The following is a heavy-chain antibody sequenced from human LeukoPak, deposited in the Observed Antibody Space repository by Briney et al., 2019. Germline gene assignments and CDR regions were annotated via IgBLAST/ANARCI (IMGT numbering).Heavy chain of an antibody. V-gene: IGHV5-51*01. Sequence: GESLKISCKGSGYSFTSYWIGWVRQMPGKGLECMGIIYPGDSDTKYSPSFQGQVTISADKSISTAYLQWSSLKASDTAMYYCARPYSSGWSHDGFDIWGQGTMVTVSS. CDR3: ARPYSSGWSHDGFDI. CDR2: IYPGDSDT. CDR1: GYSFTSYW. D-gene: IGHD6-19*01. J-gene: IGHJ3*02.